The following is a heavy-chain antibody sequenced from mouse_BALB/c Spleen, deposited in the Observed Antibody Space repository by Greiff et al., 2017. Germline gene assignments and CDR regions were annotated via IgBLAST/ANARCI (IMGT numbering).Heavy chain of an antibody. Sequence: EVHLVESGGGLVKLGGSLKLSCAASGFTFSSYAMSWVRQTPEKRLEWVASISSGGSTYYPDSVKGRFTISRDNARNILYLQMSSLRSEDTAMYYCARAYGYDGAWFAYWGQGTLVTVSA. V-gene: IGHV5-6-5*01. CDR2: ISSGGST. CDR3: ARAYGYDGAWFAY. CDR1: GFTFSSYA. J-gene: IGHJ3*01. D-gene: IGHD2-2*01.